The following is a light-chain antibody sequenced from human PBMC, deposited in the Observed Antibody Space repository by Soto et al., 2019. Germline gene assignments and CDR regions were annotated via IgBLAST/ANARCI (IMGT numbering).Light chain of an antibody. V-gene: IGKV3-20*01. CDR3: QQYNSYSEA. CDR2: GAS. CDR1: RSVSSSY. J-gene: IGKJ1*01. Sequence: EMLLTQSPGTLSLCLGGRATLSCRASRSVSSSYLAWYQQKPGQAPRLLIYGASSRATGIPDRYSGSGSGTEFTLTIINRQHDDFVTYYCQQYNSYSEAFGQGTKVDIK.